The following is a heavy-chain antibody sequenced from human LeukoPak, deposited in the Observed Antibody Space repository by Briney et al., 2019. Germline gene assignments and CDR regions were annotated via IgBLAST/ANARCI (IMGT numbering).Heavy chain of an antibody. D-gene: IGHD1-1*01. CDR3: ARDLSQR. J-gene: IGHJ1*01. Sequence: ASVKVSCKASGYTFTNYAMHWVRQAPGQRLEWMGRISGGSGDTKYSQKFQGRVTITRDTSASTAYMELSSLRSEDTAVYYCARDLSQRWGQGTLVTVSS. CDR2: ISGGSGDT. CDR1: GYTFTNYA. V-gene: IGHV1-3*01.